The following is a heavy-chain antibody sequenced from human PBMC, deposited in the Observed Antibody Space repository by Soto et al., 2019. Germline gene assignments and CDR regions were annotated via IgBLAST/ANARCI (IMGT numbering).Heavy chain of an antibody. CDR3: ARGVYYYDSSGYPYYYYYGMDV. V-gene: IGHV1-69*06. CDR1: GGTFSSYA. Sequence: AVIVSCKASGGTFSSYAISWGRQAPGQGLEWMGGVIPIFGTANYAQKFQGRVTITADKSTSTASMELSSLRSEDTAVYYCARGVYYYDSSGYPYYYYYGMDVWGQGPTVPVSS. CDR2: VIPIFGTA. J-gene: IGHJ6*02. D-gene: IGHD3-22*01.